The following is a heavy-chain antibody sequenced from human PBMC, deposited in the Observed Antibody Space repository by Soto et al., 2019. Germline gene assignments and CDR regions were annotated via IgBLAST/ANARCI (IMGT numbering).Heavy chain of an antibody. Sequence: GGSLRLSCAASGFTVSSNYMSWVRQAPGKGLEWVSVIYSGGSTYYADSVKGRFTISRDNSKNTLYLQMNSLRAEDTAVYYCARDRVRAIFGVVTADAFDIWGQGTMVTVSS. CDR1: GFTVSSNY. J-gene: IGHJ3*02. D-gene: IGHD3-3*01. CDR2: IYSGGST. V-gene: IGHV3-53*01. CDR3: ARDRVRAIFGVVTADAFDI.